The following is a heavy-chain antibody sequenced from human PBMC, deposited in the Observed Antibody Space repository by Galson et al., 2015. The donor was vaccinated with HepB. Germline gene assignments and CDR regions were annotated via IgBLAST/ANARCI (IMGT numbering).Heavy chain of an antibody. Sequence: SLRLSCAASGCTFSTYAMGWVRQAPGKGLEWVSGIVGSGVGTYYADSGKGRFTISRDNSKNTLWLQLRSLRAEDTAVYYCAKRGLDDGSGYYGEWGQGTLVTVSS. CDR3: AKRGLDDGSGYYGE. V-gene: IGHV3-23*01. D-gene: IGHD3-22*01. J-gene: IGHJ4*02. CDR1: GCTFSTYA. CDR2: IVGSGVGT.